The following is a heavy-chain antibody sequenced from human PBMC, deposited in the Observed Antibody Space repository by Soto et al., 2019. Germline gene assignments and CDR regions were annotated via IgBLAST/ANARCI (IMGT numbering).Heavy chain of an antibody. CDR2: ISTSGGTM. D-gene: IGHD6-13*01. Sequence: PGGSLRLSCEASGFTFSSYNMNRVRQAPGKGLEWISYISTSGGTMYYADSVKGRFTISRDNAKNSLYLQMNTLRDEDTAVYYCARTITAGSKKNWFDSWGQGCLVTVSS. CDR3: ARTITAGSKKNWFDS. J-gene: IGHJ5*01. V-gene: IGHV3-48*02. CDR1: GFTFSSYN.